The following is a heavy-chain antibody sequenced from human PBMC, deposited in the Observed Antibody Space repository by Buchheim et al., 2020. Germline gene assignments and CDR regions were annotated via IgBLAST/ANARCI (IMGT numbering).Heavy chain of an antibody. D-gene: IGHD5-18*01. Sequence: QVQLVESGGGVVQPGRSLRLSCAASGFTFSSYGMHWVRQAPGKGLEWVAVISYDGSNKYYADSVKGRFTISRDNSKNTLYLQMNSLRAEDTAVYYCAKDHRPYTAMVVLFDYWGQGTL. CDR1: GFTFSSYG. CDR3: AKDHRPYTAMVVLFDY. CDR2: ISYDGSNK. J-gene: IGHJ4*02. V-gene: IGHV3-30*18.